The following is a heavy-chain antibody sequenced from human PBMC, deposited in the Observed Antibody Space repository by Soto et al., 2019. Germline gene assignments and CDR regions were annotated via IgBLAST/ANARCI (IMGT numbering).Heavy chain of an antibody. Sequence: GGSLRLSCAASGFTFSSYAMSWVRPAPGKGLEWVSSISSGRPDIFYADSVRGRFTISRDDAKKSLFLQMNSLRADDTAVYYCARDHLGIAAGDFDLWGQGTLVTVSS. CDR1: GFTFSSYA. CDR2: ISSGRPDI. D-gene: IGHD6-19*01. CDR3: ARDHLGIAAGDFDL. V-gene: IGHV3-21*01. J-gene: IGHJ4*02.